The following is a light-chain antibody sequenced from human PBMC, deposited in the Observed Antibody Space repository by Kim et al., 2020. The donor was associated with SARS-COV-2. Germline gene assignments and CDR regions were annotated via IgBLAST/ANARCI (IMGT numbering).Light chain of an antibody. V-gene: IGLV3-21*01. Sequence: SYELTQPPSVSVAPGQTARITCGGNNIGGHSVHWYQQRPGQAPVLVIYYDSDRPSGLPERFSGSKAATTATLTISRVEAGDEADYYCQVWDTDTDDYVFGTGTKVTVL. CDR1: NIGGHS. CDR2: YDS. J-gene: IGLJ1*01. CDR3: QVWDTDTDDYV.